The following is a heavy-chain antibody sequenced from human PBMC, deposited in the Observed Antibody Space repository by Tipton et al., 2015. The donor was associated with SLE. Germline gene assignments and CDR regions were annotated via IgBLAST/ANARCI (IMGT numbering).Heavy chain of an antibody. CDR1: GYSFANYW. CDR3: ARQGPEDVDL. CDR2: IYPDDSDT. Sequence: QLVQSGAEVKKPGESLKISCKGSGYSFANYWIGWVRQMPGKSLEWMGIIYPDDSDTRFSPSFEGQVTMSVEKSINTAYLQWSRLKASDTAMYYCARQGPEDVDLWGRGTLVTVSS. J-gene: IGHJ2*01. V-gene: IGHV5-51*01.